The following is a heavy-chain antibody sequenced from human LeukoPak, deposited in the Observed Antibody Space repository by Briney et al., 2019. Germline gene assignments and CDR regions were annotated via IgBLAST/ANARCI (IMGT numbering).Heavy chain of an antibody. J-gene: IGHJ4*02. CDR2: IYSGGST. D-gene: IGHD2-8*01. V-gene: IGHV3-53*05. Sequence: QPGGSLRLSCAASGFTVSSNYMSWVRQAPGKGLEWVSVIYSGGSTYYADSVKGRFTISRDNSRNTLFLQMGSLRPEDTAVYYCAREKYCTPTDCLHGRFYFDYWGQGTLVTVSS. CDR3: AREKYCTPTDCLHGRFYFDY. CDR1: GFTVSSNY.